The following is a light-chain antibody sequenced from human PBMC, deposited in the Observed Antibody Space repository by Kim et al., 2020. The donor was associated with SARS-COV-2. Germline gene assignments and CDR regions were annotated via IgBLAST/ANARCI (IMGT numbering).Light chain of an antibody. V-gene: IGLV2-23*02. J-gene: IGLJ1*01. Sequence: GQSITISCTGTSSDVGSYNLVSWYQQHPGKAPKLMIYEVSKRPPGVSNRFSGSKSGNTASLTISGLQAEDEADYYCCSYADSSTYVFGTGTKVTVL. CDR1: SSDVGSYNL. CDR2: EVS. CDR3: CSYADSSTYV.